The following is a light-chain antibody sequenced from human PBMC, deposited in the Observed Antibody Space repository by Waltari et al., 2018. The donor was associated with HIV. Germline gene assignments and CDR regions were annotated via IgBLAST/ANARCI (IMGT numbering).Light chain of an antibody. J-gene: IGLJ2*01. CDR2: SNN. Sequence: QSLLTQPPSASGTPGQRVSIPCSGSSSNIGNNAVSWYQQFPGTAPKLLKYSNNQRPSGVPDRFSGSKSGTSASLAISGLQSDDEADYYCATLDDSLKGPVFGGGTKLTVL. CDR1: SSNIGNNA. V-gene: IGLV1-44*01. CDR3: ATLDDSLKGPV.